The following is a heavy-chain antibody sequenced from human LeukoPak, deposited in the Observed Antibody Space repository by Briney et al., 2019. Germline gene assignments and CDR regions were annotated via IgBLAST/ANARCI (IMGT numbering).Heavy chain of an antibody. CDR1: GFTFSSYA. Sequence: PGGSLRLSCAASGFTFSSYAMSWVRQAPGKGLEWVSLIYSGGSTYYADSVKGRFTISRDNSKNTLYLQMNSLIPEDTAVYYCARMEWWGQGTLVTVSS. J-gene: IGHJ1*01. CDR3: ARMEW. V-gene: IGHV3-66*02. CDR2: IYSGGST. D-gene: IGHD1-1*01.